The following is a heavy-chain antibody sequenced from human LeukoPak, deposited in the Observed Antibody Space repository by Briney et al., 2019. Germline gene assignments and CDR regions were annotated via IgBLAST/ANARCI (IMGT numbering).Heavy chain of an antibody. D-gene: IGHD6-13*01. J-gene: IGHJ5*02. CDR2: IYYSGST. Sequence: SETLSLTCTVSGGSISSSSYYWGWIRQPPGKGLEWIGSIYYSGSTYYNPSLKSRVTISVDTSKNQFSLKLSSVTAADTAVYYGARYSYSSSWEHVAFAPWGQGTLVTVSS. CDR3: ARYSYSSSWEHVAFAP. CDR1: GGSISSSSYY. V-gene: IGHV4-39*07.